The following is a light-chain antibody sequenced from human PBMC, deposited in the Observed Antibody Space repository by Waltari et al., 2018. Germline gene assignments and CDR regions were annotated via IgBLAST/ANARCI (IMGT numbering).Light chain of an antibody. CDR2: HAS. V-gene: IGKV3-20*01. CDR3: QHYLRLPAT. Sequence: EIVLTQSPGTLSLSPGERATLSCRASQSVSTYLAWYQQKPGQAPRLLIYHASSRATGIPDRFSGSWSGTDFSLTISRLEPEDFAVYYCQHYLRLPATFGQGTKVEIK. J-gene: IGKJ1*01. CDR1: QSVSTY.